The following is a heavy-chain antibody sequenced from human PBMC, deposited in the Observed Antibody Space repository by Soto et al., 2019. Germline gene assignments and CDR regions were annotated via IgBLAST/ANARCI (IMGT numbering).Heavy chain of an antibody. CDR3: ARVLIGFHYYYYGMDV. V-gene: IGHV3-48*02. CDR2: ISSSSSTT. CDR1: GFTFSSYS. D-gene: IGHD3-16*01. J-gene: IGHJ6*02. Sequence: GGSLRLSCAASGFTFSSYSMNWVRQAPGKGLEWVSYISSSSSTTYYADSVKGRFTISRDNAKNSLYLQMNSLRDEDTAVYYCARVLIGFHYYYYGMDVWGQGTTVTVSS.